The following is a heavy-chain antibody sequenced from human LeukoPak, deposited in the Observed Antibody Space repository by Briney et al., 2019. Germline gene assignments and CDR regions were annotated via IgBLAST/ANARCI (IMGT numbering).Heavy chain of an antibody. V-gene: IGHV3-7*03. Sequence: GGSLRLSCAASEFTFSSYWMSWVRQAPGKGLEWVANIKQDGSEKYYVDSVKGRFTISRDNAKNSLYLQMNSLRAEDMALYYCAKDIHRYYYYYMDVWGKGTTVTVSS. CDR2: IKQDGSEK. CDR3: AKDIHRYYYYYMDV. J-gene: IGHJ6*03. CDR1: EFTFSSYW.